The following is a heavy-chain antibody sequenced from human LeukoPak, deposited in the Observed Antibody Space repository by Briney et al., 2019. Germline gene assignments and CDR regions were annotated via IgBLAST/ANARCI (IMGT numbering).Heavy chain of an antibody. CDR2: ISSSGGAI. V-gene: IGHV3-48*04. CDR3: ARETSTAEYYFDY. CDR1: GFSLKTYG. Sequence: GGSLRLSCAVSGFSLKTYGIYWVRQAPGKGLEWIAQISSSGGAIYYADSVKGRFTISRDNAENSLYLQMNSLGAEDTAVYYCARETSTAEYYFDYGGRGTLVTVSS. D-gene: IGHD4-11*01. J-gene: IGHJ4*02.